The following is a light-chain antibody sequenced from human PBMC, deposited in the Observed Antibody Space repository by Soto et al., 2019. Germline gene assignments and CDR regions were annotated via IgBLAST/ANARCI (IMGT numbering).Light chain of an antibody. CDR1: QTLGPL. CDR2: DAS. Sequence: DIQMTQSPSTLSTSVGDRVTITCRASQTLGPLLAWYQQNPRNAPTLLIYDASNLESGVPSRFSGGGSGAEFTLTISRLQADDPATYFCQQYNSHRATFGQGTKVEI. J-gene: IGKJ1*01. V-gene: IGKV1-5*01. CDR3: QQYNSHRAT.